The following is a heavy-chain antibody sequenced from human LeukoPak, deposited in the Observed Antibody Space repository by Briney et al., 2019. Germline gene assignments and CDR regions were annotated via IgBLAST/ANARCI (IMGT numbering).Heavy chain of an antibody. CDR3: ARDTARTYDYVWGSYRFDY. J-gene: IGHJ4*02. D-gene: IGHD3-16*02. CDR1: GFTFSSYA. CDR2: INPNSGGT. V-gene: IGHV1-2*04. Sequence: GGSLRLSCAASGFTFSSYAMPWVRQAPGQGLEWMGWINPNSGGTNYAQKFQGWVTMTRDTSISTAYMELSRLRSGDTAVYYCARDTARTYDYVWGSYRFDYWGQGTLVTVSS.